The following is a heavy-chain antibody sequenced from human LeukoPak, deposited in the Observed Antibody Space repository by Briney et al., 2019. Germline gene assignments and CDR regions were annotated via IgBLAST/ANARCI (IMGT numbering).Heavy chain of an antibody. V-gene: IGHV4-59*01. CDR3: ALGYSGSYYNH. D-gene: IGHD1-26*01. CDR2: IYYSGST. CDR1: GGSISSYY. J-gene: IGHJ5*02. Sequence: PSETLSLTCTVSGGSISSYYWSWIRQPPGKGLEWIGYIYYSGSTNYNPSLKSRVTISVDTSKNQFSLKLSSMTAADTAVYYCALGYSGSYYNHWGQGTLVTVSS.